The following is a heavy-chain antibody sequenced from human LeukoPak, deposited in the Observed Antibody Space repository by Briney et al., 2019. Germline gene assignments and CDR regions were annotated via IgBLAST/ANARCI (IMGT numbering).Heavy chain of an antibody. CDR1: GFTFSNYA. CDR3: ARAPMSYDSSGFGGAFDI. CDR2: ISYDGTNK. Sequence: GGSLRLSCAASGFTFSNYAMHWVRQAPGKGLEWVAVISYDGTNKYYADSVKGRFTISRDNSKNTTYLQMNSLRAEDTAMYYCARAPMSYDSSGFGGAFDIWGQGTMVTVSS. D-gene: IGHD3-22*01. J-gene: IGHJ3*02. V-gene: IGHV3-30-3*01.